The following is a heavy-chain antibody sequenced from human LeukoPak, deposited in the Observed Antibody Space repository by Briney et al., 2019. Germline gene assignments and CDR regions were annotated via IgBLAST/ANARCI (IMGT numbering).Heavy chain of an antibody. J-gene: IGHJ5*02. V-gene: IGHV1-8*01. CDR2: MNPNSGNT. Sequence: ASVKVSCKASGYTFTSYDINWVRQAPGQGLEWMGWMNPNSGNTGYAQKFQGRVTMTRNTSISTAYMELSSLRSEDTAVYYCARGRRILRQRLRWTPNWFDPWGQGTLVTVSS. CDR3: ARGRRILRQRLRWTPNWFDP. CDR1: GYTFTSYD. D-gene: IGHD6-25*01.